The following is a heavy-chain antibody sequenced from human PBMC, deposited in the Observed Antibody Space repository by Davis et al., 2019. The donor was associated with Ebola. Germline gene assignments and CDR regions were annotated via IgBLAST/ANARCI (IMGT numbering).Heavy chain of an antibody. V-gene: IGHV3-30*02. D-gene: IGHD5-18*01. CDR3: ARDGAYSYGPPPYYYGMDV. Sequence: GESLKISCAASGFTFSSYGMHWVRQAPGKGLEWVAFIRYDGSNKYYADSVKGRFTISRDNAKNSLYLQMNSLRDEDTAVYYCARDGAYSYGPPPYYYGMDVWGQGTTVTVSS. J-gene: IGHJ6*02. CDR1: GFTFSSYG. CDR2: IRYDGSNK.